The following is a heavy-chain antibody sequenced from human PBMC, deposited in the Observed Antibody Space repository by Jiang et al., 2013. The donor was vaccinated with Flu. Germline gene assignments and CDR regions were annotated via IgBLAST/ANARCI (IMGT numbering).Heavy chain of an antibody. CDR3: ARGQYSVTMIRGVTHYYYHGMDV. V-gene: IGHV4-34*01. J-gene: IGHJ6*02. Sequence: HSGSINYNPSLKSRVTISDDSSKNQFSLKLNSVTAADTALYYCARGQYSVTMIRGVTHYYYHGMDVWGQGTTVTVSS. CDR2: HSGSI. D-gene: IGHD3-10*01.